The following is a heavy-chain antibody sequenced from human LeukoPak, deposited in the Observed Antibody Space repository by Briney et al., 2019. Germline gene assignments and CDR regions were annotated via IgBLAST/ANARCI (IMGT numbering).Heavy chain of an antibody. V-gene: IGHV4-31*03. CDR2: IYYSGST. CDR3: ARAQPRLYSSEN. J-gene: IGHJ4*02. D-gene: IGHD6-19*01. Sequence: SETLSLTCTVSGGSISSGGYSWSWIRQHPGKGLEWIGYIYYSGSTYYNPSLKSRVTISVDTSKNQFSLKLSSVTAADTAVYYCARAQPRLYSSENWGQGTLVTVSS. CDR1: GGSISSGGYS.